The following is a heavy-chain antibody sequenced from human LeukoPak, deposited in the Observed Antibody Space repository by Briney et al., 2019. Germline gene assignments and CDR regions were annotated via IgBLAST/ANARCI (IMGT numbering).Heavy chain of an antibody. CDR2: LNKKDKGYATAR. Sequence: PGGSLRLSCAASGFTFSGSAIHWVRQSSGKGVEWVGQLNKKDKGYATARAYAASVKGRFTISRDDSINTAYLQMKSLKTEDTALYYCTRDSGTYNWFDPWGQGTLVTVSS. V-gene: IGHV3-73*01. CDR3: TRDSGTYNWFDP. D-gene: IGHD1-26*01. CDR1: GFTFSGSA. J-gene: IGHJ5*02.